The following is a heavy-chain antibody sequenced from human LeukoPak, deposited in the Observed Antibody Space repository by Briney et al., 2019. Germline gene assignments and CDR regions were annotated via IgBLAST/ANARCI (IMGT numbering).Heavy chain of an antibody. Sequence: SQTLSLTCTVSGGSISSGDYYWNWIRQPPGKGLEWIGYIYYSGSTYYNPSLKSRLTISVDTSKNHFSLKLSSVTAADTAVYYCAREETGRSGTYPYWGQGTLVTVSS. CDR1: GGSISSGDYY. J-gene: IGHJ4*02. CDR3: AREETGRSGTYPY. D-gene: IGHD3-10*01. CDR2: IYYSGST. V-gene: IGHV4-30-4*08.